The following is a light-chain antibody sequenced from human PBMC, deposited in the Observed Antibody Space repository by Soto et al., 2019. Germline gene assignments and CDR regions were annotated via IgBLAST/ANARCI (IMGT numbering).Light chain of an antibody. J-gene: IGKJ1*01. Sequence: DIVMTQSPLSLPVTPGEPASISCRSSQSLLHSNGYNYLDWYLQKPGQSPQLLIYLGSNRASGVPDRFSGSESGTDFTLKISRVEAEDVGVYYCMQALQTPWTFGQGTKV. CDR2: LGS. V-gene: IGKV2-28*01. CDR3: MQALQTPWT. CDR1: QSLLHSNGYNY.